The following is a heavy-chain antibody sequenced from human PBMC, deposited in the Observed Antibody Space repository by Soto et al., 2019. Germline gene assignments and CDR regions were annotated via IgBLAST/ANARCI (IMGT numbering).Heavy chain of an antibody. V-gene: IGHV3-7*01. Sequence: EVQFVESGGDLVQPGGSLRLSCAASGFAFSQYWINWVRQSPGKGLEWVAIMNQDGSKRYYGASVMGRFTISRDNGKNSLSWQMNSLRDDDTAVYFCAREMGLSGYSSEFDYWGLGTRVTVTS. CDR3: AREMGLSGYSSEFDY. CDR1: GFAFSQYW. J-gene: IGHJ4*02. CDR2: MNQDGSKR. D-gene: IGHD5-12*01.